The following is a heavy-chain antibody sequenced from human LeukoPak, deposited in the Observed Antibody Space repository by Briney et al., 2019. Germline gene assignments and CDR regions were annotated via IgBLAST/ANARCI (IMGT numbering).Heavy chain of an antibody. CDR3: ARQYSGYDYYFDY. CDR2: IDPSDSYT. V-gene: IGHV5-10-1*01. D-gene: IGHD5-12*01. Sequence: PGESLKISCKGSGYSFTSYWISWVRQMPGKRLEWMGRIDPSDSYTNYNPSFRGHITISADKSSSTAYLHWSSLKASDTAMYFCARQYSGYDYYFDYWGQGILVTVSS. CDR1: GYSFTSYW. J-gene: IGHJ4*02.